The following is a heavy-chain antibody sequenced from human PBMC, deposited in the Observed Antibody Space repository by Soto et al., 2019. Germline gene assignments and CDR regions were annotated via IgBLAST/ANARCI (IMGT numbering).Heavy chain of an antibody. CDR2: ISYDGSNK. Sequence: PGGSLRLSCAASGFTFSSYGMHWVRQAPGKGLEWVAVISYDGSNKYYADSVKGRFTISRDNSKNTLYLQMNSLRAEDTAVYYCANSRGYSGYDYINFKTIYYYYGMDVWDQGTTVTVSS. V-gene: IGHV3-30*18. CDR1: GFTFSSYG. CDR3: ANSRGYSGYDYINFKTIYYYYGMDV. D-gene: IGHD5-12*01. J-gene: IGHJ6*02.